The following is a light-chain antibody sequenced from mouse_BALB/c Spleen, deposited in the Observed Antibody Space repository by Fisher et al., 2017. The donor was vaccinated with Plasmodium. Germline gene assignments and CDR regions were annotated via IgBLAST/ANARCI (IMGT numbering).Light chain of an antibody. CDR1: QTVSNN. J-gene: IGKJ5*01. Sequence: DIVLTQSPVTLSVTPGDSVSLSCRASQTVSNNLHWYQQKSHESPRLLINYTSQSISGIPSRFSGIGSGTDFTLSINRVETEDFGVYFCQQSNSWPLTFGAGTKLELK. V-gene: IGKV5-43*01. CDR3: QQSNSWPLT. CDR2: YTS.